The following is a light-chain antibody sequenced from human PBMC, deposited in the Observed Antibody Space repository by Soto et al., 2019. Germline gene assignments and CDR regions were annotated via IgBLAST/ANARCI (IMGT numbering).Light chain of an antibody. Sequence: QSVLTQSPSVSGAPGQRVTISCTGSSSNIGAGYDVHWYRQLPGTAPKLLIFANINRPSGVPDRFSGSKSGTSASLAISGLRSDDEADYFCATWDDSLNGFYVFGTGTKVTVL. CDR2: ANI. CDR3: ATWDDSLNGFYV. CDR1: SSNIGAGYD. V-gene: IGLV1-40*01. J-gene: IGLJ1*01.